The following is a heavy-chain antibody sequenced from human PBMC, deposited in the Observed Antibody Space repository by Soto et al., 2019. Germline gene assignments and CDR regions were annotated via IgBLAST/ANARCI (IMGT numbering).Heavy chain of an antibody. D-gene: IGHD2-15*01. Sequence: QVQLVQSGAEVKKPGSSVTVSCKASGGTFGNSAISWVRQAPGQGLEWMGGIIPIFSTPDYAQKFQGRITITAYDSPTTAYMELTSLKSEDTAVYYCARDKDRQQLGGNYYYGIDVWGQGTTVTVSS. CDR1: GGTFGNSA. J-gene: IGHJ6*02. CDR3: ARDKDRQQLGGNYYYGIDV. V-gene: IGHV1-69*12. CDR2: IIPIFSTP.